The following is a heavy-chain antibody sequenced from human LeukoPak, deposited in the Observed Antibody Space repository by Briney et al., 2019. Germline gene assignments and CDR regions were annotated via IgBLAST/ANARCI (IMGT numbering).Heavy chain of an antibody. D-gene: IGHD2-15*01. J-gene: IGHJ6*02. CDR2: INPNSGGT. Sequence: GASVKVSCKASGYTFTGYYMHWVRQAPGQGLEWMGWINPNSGGTNYAQKFQGWVTMTRDTSISTAYMELSRLRSDDTAVYYCARGDRYCSGGSCYYYYGMDVWGQGTTVTVSS. CDR3: ARGDRYCSGGSCYYYYGMDV. CDR1: GYTFTGYY. V-gene: IGHV1-2*04.